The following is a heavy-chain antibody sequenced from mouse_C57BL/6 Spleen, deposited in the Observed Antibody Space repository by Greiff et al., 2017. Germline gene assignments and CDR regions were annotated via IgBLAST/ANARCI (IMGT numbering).Heavy chain of an antibody. CDR1: GFTFSSYA. CDR2: ISDGGSYT. V-gene: IGHV5-4*01. J-gene: IGHJ2*01. D-gene: IGHD2-4*01. CDR3: ARDSPYDYDVGYYFDY. Sequence: EVKLMESGGGLVKPGGSLKLSCAASGFTFSSYAMSWVRQTPEKRLEWVATISDGGSYTYYPDNVKGRFTISRDNAKNNLYLQMSHLKSEDTAMYYCARDSPYDYDVGYYFDYWGQGTTLTVSS.